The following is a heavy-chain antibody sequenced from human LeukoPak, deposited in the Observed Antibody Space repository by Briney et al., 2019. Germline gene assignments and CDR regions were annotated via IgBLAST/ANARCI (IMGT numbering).Heavy chain of an antibody. CDR3: ARWSGYDSSGPKFDY. CDR2: INWNGGGT. D-gene: IGHD3-22*01. V-gene: IGHV3-20*04. CDR1: GFTFDDYG. J-gene: IGHJ4*02. Sequence: PGGSLRLSCAASGFTFDDYGMSWVRQAPGKGLEWVSGINWNGGGTGYADSVKGRFTISRDNAKNSLYLQMNSLRAEDTALYYCARWSGYDSSGPKFDYWGQGTLVTVSS.